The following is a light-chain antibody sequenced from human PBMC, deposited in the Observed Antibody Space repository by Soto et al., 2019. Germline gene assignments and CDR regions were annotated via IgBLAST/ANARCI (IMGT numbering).Light chain of an antibody. J-gene: IGKJ4*01. Sequence: EIVLTPSPGTLSLSPGERATLSCRASQSVSSSYLAWYQQKPGQAPRLLIYGASSRATGIPDRFSGSGSGTDFTLTISRLEPEDFAVYYCQQYGSSPFGGGTKVDIK. V-gene: IGKV3-20*01. CDR1: QSVSSSY. CDR3: QQYGSSP. CDR2: GAS.